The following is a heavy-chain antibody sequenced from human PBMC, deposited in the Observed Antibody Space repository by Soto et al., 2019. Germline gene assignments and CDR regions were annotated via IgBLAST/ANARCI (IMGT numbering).Heavy chain of an antibody. Sequence: PSETLSLTCTVSGGSISSGGYYWSWIRQHPGKGLEWIGYIYYSGSTYYNPSLKSRVTISVDTSKNQFSLKLSSVTAADTAVYYCARGGYSSSWYETNYYYYYGMDVWGQGTTVTVSS. CDR2: IYYSGST. CDR3: ARGGYSSSWYETNYYYYYGMDV. D-gene: IGHD6-13*01. CDR1: GGSISSGGYY. J-gene: IGHJ6*02. V-gene: IGHV4-31*03.